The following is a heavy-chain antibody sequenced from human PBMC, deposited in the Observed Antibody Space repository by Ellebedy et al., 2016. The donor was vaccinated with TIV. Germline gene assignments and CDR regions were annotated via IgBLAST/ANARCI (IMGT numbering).Heavy chain of an antibody. V-gene: IGHV4-39*01. J-gene: IGHJ6*03. CDR3: ATFNQYYTYLGV. Sequence: SETLSLXXTVSGDSISSSSDYWVWIRQPPGKGLEWIGTFSNRARTDYNPSLKSRVFILVDASKNQFFLKLTSVTAADTAVYYCATFNQYYTYLGVWGKGTTVIVSS. D-gene: IGHD1-14*01. CDR2: FSNRART. CDR1: GDSISSSSDY.